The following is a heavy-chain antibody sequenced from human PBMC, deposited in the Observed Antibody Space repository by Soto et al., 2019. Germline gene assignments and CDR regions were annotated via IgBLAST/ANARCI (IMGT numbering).Heavy chain of an antibody. V-gene: IGHV4-59*01. CDR3: AGDTYGMDV. CDR2: IHYSGTT. J-gene: IGHJ6*02. Sequence: PSETLSLTCTVSGGSISSYYWSWVRQPPGKGLEWIGSIHYSGTTHYNPSLESRVTISADRAKNQFSLKLNSVTAADTAVYYCAGDTYGMDVWGQGTTVTVSS. CDR1: GGSISSYY.